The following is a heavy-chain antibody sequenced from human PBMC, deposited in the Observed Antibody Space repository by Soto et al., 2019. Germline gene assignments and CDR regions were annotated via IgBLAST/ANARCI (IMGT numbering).Heavy chain of an antibody. J-gene: IGHJ5*02. CDR3: AREYHSPYYFDP. D-gene: IGHD3-22*01. CDR2: IKLGGGTA. V-gene: IGHV1-46*01. CDR1: RYAFANYF. Sequence: DSGKVSLKASRYAFANYFMHLVRQAPGQGLEWMGIIKLGGGTADYTQKFQDRVTMTSDTSTSTVYMELSSLRSEDTAVYDCAREYHSPYYFDPWGQGTMVTVSS.